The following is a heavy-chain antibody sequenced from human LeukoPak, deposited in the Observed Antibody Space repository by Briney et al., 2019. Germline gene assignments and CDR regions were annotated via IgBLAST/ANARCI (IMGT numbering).Heavy chain of an antibody. CDR2: IDPGDSDT. Sequence: GEALKISWKGSGYSFTSYWIGWVRQMPGKGLERMGIIDPGDSDTRYSPSCQGQVTISADKSISTAYLQWSSLKASDTAMYCCARGTYYYHSSTCFDYWGQGTLATVSS. CDR3: ARGTYYYHSSTCFDY. CDR1: GYSFTSYW. D-gene: IGHD3-22*01. J-gene: IGHJ4*02. V-gene: IGHV5-51*01.